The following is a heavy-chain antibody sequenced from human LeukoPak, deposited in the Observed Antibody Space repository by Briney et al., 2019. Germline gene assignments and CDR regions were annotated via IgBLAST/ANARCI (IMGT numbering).Heavy chain of an antibody. Sequence: GGSLRLSCAASGFTFSRYTMNWVRQAPGKGLEWVSSITSTSIYIYYADSLKGRFTISRDNAKNSLYLQMNSLRAEDTAVYYCATSRYDNYGIVAYWGQETLVTVSS. CDR1: GFTFSRYT. J-gene: IGHJ4*02. D-gene: IGHD3-22*01. CDR2: ITSTSIYI. CDR3: ATSRYDNYGIVAY. V-gene: IGHV3-21*01.